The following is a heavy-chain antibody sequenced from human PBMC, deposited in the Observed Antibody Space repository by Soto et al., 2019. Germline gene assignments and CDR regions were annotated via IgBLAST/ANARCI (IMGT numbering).Heavy chain of an antibody. V-gene: IGHV4-39*01. J-gene: IGHJ4*02. CDR2: IFYTRTT. Sequence: QLLLQESGPGLVKPSETLSLTCTVSGGSISSGSYYWGWSRQPPGKGLEWIGSIFYTRTTYYTPSLKRRVTISVDPSRNHVSLSLSSVTAADTAVYYCATYSSAASGNFEYWGQGTLVTVSS. D-gene: IGHD2-2*01. CDR1: GGSISSGSYY. CDR3: ATYSSAASGNFEY.